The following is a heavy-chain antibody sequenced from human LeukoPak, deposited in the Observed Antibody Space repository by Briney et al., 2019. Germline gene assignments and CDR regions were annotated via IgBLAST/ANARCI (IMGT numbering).Heavy chain of an antibody. J-gene: IGHJ3*02. CDR1: GFSFSNAW. V-gene: IGHV3-15*01. D-gene: IGHD2-21*02. Sequence: GGSLRLSCAASGFSFSNAWMNWVRQAPGKGLEWVGRIRTKTDGGTADYAAPVKGRFAISRDDSKNTLYLQMNSLKTEDTAVYFCTTVGPSGDSSDAFDIWGQGTMVTVSS. CDR3: TTVGPSGDSSDAFDI. CDR2: IRTKTDGGTA.